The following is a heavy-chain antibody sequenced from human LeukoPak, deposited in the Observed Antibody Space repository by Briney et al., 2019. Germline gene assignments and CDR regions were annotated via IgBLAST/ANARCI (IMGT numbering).Heavy chain of an antibody. D-gene: IGHD3-10*01. CDR1: GGSFSGYY. Sequence: PSETLSLTCAVYGGSFSGYYWSWIRQPPRKGLEWIGEINHSGSTNYNPSLKSRVTISVDTSKNQFSLKLSSVTAADTAVYYCARGKGRVRGVITPPYYYGMDVWGQGTTVTVSS. CDR2: INHSGST. V-gene: IGHV4-34*01. CDR3: ARGKGRVRGVITPPYYYGMDV. J-gene: IGHJ6*02.